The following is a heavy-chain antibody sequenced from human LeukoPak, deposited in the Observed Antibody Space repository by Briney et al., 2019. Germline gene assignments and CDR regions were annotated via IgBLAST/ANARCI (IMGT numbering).Heavy chain of an antibody. CDR3: ARDTTLSAAAGTMGYFDY. Sequence: GGSLRLSCGVSGFTFSSYEMNWVRQVPGKGLEWVSYISSSGRTTYYADSVKGRFTISRDNAKNSLYLQMNSLRAEDTAVYYCARDTTLSAAAGTMGYFDYWGQGTLVTVSS. D-gene: IGHD6-13*01. CDR1: GFTFSSYE. J-gene: IGHJ4*02. CDR2: ISSSGRTT. V-gene: IGHV3-48*03.